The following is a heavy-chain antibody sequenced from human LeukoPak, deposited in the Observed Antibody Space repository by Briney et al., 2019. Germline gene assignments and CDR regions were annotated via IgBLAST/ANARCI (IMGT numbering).Heavy chain of an antibody. J-gene: IGHJ3*02. CDR3: ARDRVGPIEWEPTPDAFDI. V-gene: IGHV3-21*01. CDR1: GFTFSSYS. CDR2: ISSSSSYI. Sequence: GGSLRLSCAASGFTFSSYSMNWVRQAPGKGLEWVSSISSSSSYIYYADSVKGRFTISRDNAKNSLYLQMNSLRAEDTAVYYCARDRVGPIEWEPTPDAFDIWGQGTMVTVSS. D-gene: IGHD1-26*01.